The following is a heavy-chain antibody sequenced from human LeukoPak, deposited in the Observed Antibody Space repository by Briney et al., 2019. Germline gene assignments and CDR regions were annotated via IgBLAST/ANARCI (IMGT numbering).Heavy chain of an antibody. Sequence: PGGSLRLSCEVSGFTFSSYWMNWVRQAPGKGLEWVANTKQDGSDKYYVDSVKGRFTISRDNAKNSLYLQMNSLRAEDTAVYYCAIIPRAAAGPSARSPFHYWGQGTLVTVSS. J-gene: IGHJ4*02. D-gene: IGHD6-13*01. CDR2: TKQDGSDK. CDR3: AIIPRAAAGPSARSPFHY. V-gene: IGHV3-7*01. CDR1: GFTFSSYW.